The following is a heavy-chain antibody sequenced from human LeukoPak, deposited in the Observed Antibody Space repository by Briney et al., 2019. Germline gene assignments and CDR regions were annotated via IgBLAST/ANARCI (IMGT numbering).Heavy chain of an antibody. J-gene: IGHJ4*02. D-gene: IGHD3-22*01. Sequence: PGGSLRLSCAASGFTCSDYSMNWVRQAPGKGLEWVSSFSTSGSYISYADSVKGRFTISRDNAKNSLYLQMNSLRAEDTAVYYCARDRGPYSSDRYYYETGGYRALDYWGQGTLVTVSS. CDR2: FSTSGSYI. V-gene: IGHV3-21*01. CDR3: ARDRGPYSSDRYYYETGGYRALDY. CDR1: GFTCSDYS.